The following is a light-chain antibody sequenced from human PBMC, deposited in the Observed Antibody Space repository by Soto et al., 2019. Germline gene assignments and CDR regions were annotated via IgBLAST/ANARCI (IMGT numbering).Light chain of an antibody. V-gene: IGLV3-9*01. CDR1: KIGSEN. Sequence: SNELTQPLSVSVALGRTARITCGGNKIGSENVQWYQQKPGQAPVLVIYRDFNRPSGIPERFSGSNSGNTATLTISRAQAGDEADYYCQVWDSSAVFGTGTKVTVL. CDR3: QVWDSSAV. J-gene: IGLJ1*01. CDR2: RDF.